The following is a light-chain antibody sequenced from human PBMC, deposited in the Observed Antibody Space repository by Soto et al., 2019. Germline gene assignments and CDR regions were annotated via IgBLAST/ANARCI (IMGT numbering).Light chain of an antibody. CDR3: QQYGGSPPVT. J-gene: IGKJ4*01. Sequence: EVVLTQSPGTLSLSPGERATLSCRASQSVSSSNLVWYQHKPGQRPRLIVYSASSRATGIPDRFSGSGSVTDFTLTISGLEPEDFAVYYCQQYGGSPPVTFGGGTKVEIK. CDR1: QSVSSSN. V-gene: IGKV3-20*01. CDR2: SAS.